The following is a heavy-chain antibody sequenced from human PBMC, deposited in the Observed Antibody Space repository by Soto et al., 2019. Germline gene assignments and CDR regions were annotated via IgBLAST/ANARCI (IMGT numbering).Heavy chain of an antibody. Sequence: GESLKVSCKGSGYSFTSYWIGWVRQMPGKGLEWMGIIYPGDSDTIYSPSFQGQVTISADKSISTAYLQWSSLKASDTAMYYCARLPYCSSTSCYWYGMYXWGQGTTVTVS. D-gene: IGHD2-2*01. CDR1: GYSFTSYW. CDR2: IYPGDSDT. V-gene: IGHV5-51*03. J-gene: IGHJ6*02. CDR3: ARLPYCSSTSCYWYGMYX.